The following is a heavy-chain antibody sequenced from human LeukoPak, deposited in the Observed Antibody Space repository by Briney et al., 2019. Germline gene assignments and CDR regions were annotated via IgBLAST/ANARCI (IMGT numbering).Heavy chain of an antibody. J-gene: IGHJ4*02. D-gene: IGHD5-18*01. CDR3: ARTRGYSYAYFDY. CDR2: INHSGST. V-gene: IGHV4-34*01. CDR1: GGSFSDYY. Sequence: SETPSLTCAVYGGSFSDYYWSWIRQPPGKGLEWIGEINHSGSTNYNPSLKSRVTISVDTPKIQFSLKLSSVTAADTAMYYCARTRGYSYAYFDYWGQGTLVTVSS.